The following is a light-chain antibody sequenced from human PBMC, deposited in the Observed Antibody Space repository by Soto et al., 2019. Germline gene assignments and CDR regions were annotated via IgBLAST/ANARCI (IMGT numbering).Light chain of an antibody. CDR3: QQYSSSPWT. V-gene: IGKV3-20*01. CDR2: GAS. Sequence: EIVLTQSPGTLSLSPGERATLSCRASQSVSSTYLAWYQQKPGQAPRLLIYGASSRATGIPDSFSGSGSGTDFTLTISRLEPEDFALYYCQQYSSSPWTFGQGTKVEIK. J-gene: IGKJ1*01. CDR1: QSVSSTY.